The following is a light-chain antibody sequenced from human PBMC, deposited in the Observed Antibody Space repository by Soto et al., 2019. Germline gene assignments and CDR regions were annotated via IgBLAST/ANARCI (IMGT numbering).Light chain of an antibody. Sequence: QSALTQPASVSGSPGQSVTISCTGTIDDIGAYDYVSWYQQRPGSAPQLLIYDVNNRPSGTSPRFSGSKSVHTAYLTISGLQSDDEATYHCSSYTSTCSLVFGTGTKLTVL. CDR3: SSYTSTCSLV. V-gene: IGLV2-14*03. CDR1: IDDIGAYDY. J-gene: IGLJ1*01. CDR2: DVN.